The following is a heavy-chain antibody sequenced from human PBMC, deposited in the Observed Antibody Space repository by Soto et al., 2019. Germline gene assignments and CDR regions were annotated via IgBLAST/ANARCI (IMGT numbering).Heavy chain of an antibody. CDR3: ARDLAWKRGKVGRYYYGMDV. J-gene: IGHJ6*02. CDR1: GFNFSRFW. V-gene: IGHV3-74*01. Sequence: GGSLRLSCTASGFNFSRFWTHWVRQVPGRGLVWVSHINSDGSRTSYADSVKGRFTISRDNAKNTLYLQMNSLRAEDTAVYYCARDLAWKRGKVGRYYYGMDVWGQGTTVTVSS. CDR2: INSDGSRT. D-gene: IGHD1-1*01.